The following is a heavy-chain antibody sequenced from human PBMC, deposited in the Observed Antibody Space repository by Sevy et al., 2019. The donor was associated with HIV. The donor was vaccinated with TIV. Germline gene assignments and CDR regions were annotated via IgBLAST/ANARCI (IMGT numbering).Heavy chain of an antibody. D-gene: IGHD3-16*01. CDR1: GLNFNTNG. CDR3: AGVDTPMITDLDY. Sequence: GESLKISCAASGLNFNTNGLSWVRQAPGKGLEWVAGITSGGATYYADSVKGRFTVSRDNSRNTLYLQLNSLRADDTAVFYCAGVDTPMITDLDYWGQGTLVTVSS. CDR2: ITSGGAT. J-gene: IGHJ4*02. V-gene: IGHV3-23*01.